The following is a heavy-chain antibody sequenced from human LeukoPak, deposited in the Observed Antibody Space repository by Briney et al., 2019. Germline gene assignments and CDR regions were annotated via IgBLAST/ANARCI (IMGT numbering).Heavy chain of an antibody. J-gene: IGHJ5*02. V-gene: IGHV3-23*01. Sequence: GRSLRLSCAASGLTFREYSMSWVRQAPGKGREWVSNIRRNGGDKYYTDSVKGRFTISRDNSKTTLYLEMNSLRAGDTAVYYCAKGGYPTWFDPWGQGTLVTVSS. D-gene: IGHD2-15*01. CDR2: IRRNGGDK. CDR1: GLTFREYS. CDR3: AKGGYPTWFDP.